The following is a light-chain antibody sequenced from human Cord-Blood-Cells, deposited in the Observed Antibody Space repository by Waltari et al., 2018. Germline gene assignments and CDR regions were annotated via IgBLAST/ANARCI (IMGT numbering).Light chain of an antibody. CDR3: CSYAGSYTLV. Sequence: QSALTQPRSVSGSPGQSVTISCTGTSSDVGGYNYVSWYQQHPGKAPTLMIDDVSKRPSGVPDRFSGSKSGNTASLTISGLQAEDEADYYCCSYAGSYTLVVGGGTKLTVL. CDR1: SSDVGGYNY. J-gene: IGLJ3*02. V-gene: IGLV2-11*01. CDR2: DVS.